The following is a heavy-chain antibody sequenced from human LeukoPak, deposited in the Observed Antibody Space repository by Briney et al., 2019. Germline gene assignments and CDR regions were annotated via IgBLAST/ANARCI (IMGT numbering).Heavy chain of an antibody. Sequence: PSETLSLTCAVSGGSISSGGYSWSWIRQPPGKGLEWIGYIYHSGSTYYNPSLKSRVTISVDRSKNQFSLKLSSVTAADTAVYYCARGRRDYYDSSGYYFNWFDPWGQGTLVTVSS. D-gene: IGHD3-22*01. V-gene: IGHV4-30-2*01. CDR2: IYHSGST. CDR3: ARGRRDYYDSSGYYFNWFDP. J-gene: IGHJ5*02. CDR1: GGSISSGGYS.